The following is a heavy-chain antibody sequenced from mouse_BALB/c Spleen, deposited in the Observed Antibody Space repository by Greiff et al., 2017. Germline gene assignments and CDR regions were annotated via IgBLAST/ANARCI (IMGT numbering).Heavy chain of an antibody. J-gene: IGHJ4*01. CDR2: ISYSGST. CDR1: GDSITSGY. D-gene: IGHD2-14*01. CDR3: ARIRYDGYAMDY. V-gene: IGHV3-8*02. Sequence: EVKLEESGPSLVKPSQTLSLTCSVTGDSITSGYWNWIRKFPGNKLEYMGYISYSGSTYYNPSLKSRISITRDTSKNQYYLQLNSVTTEDTATYYCARIRYDGYAMDYWGQGTSVTVSS.